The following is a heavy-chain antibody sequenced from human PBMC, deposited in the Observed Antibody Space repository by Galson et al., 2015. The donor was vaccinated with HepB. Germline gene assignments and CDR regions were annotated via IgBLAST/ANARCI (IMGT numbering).Heavy chain of an antibody. D-gene: IGHD6-13*01. CDR3: ARDLRGGIADYQNYFDP. CDR2: ISSSGSTI. Sequence: SLRLSCAASGFTFSDYFLSWIRQAPGKGLEWLSYISSSGSTIYYADSVKGRFTVSRDNAKNSLSLQMNSLRVEDTAVYYCARDLRGGIADYQNYFDPWGRGTLVTVSS. V-gene: IGHV3-11*01. J-gene: IGHJ4*02. CDR1: GFTFSDYF.